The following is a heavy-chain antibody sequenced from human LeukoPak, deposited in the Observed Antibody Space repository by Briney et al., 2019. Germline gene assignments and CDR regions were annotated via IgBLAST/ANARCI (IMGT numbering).Heavy chain of an antibody. CDR3: AKDPAGVTFSWVDYYGMDV. V-gene: IGHV3-23*01. Sequence: GGSLRLSCAASGFTFSSYAMSWVRQAPGKGLEWVSAISGSGGSTYYADSVKGRFTISRDNSKNTLYLQMNSLRAEDTAVYYCAKDPAGVTFSWVDYYGMDVWGQGTTVTVSS. J-gene: IGHJ6*02. CDR1: GFTFSSYA. D-gene: IGHD3-10*01. CDR2: ISGSGGST.